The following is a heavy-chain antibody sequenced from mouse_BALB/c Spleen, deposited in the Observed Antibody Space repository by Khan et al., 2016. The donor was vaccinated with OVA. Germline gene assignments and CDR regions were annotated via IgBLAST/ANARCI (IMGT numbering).Heavy chain of an antibody. D-gene: IGHD1-1*01. J-gene: IGHJ3*01. CDR2: VSTGGSYT. CDR3: TRLAYYYDSEGFAY. V-gene: IGHV5-6*01. CDR1: GFTFSTYG. Sequence: EVELVESGGDLVKPGGSLKLSCAASGFTFSTYGMSWVRQAPDKRLEWVATVSTGGSYTYYPDSVKGRFTISRDNATNTLYLQMSGLRSEDTAMFYCTRLAYYYDSEGFAYWGQGTLVTVSA.